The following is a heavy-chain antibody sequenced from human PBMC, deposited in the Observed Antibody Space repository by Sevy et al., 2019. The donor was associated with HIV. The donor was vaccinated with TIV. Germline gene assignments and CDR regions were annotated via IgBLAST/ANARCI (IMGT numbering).Heavy chain of an antibody. J-gene: IGHJ4*02. CDR2: INSDGSST. Sequence: GGSLRLSCAASGFTFSSYWMHWVRQAPGKGLVWVSRINSDGSSTSYADSVKGRFTISRDNAKNTLYLQMNSLRAEATAVYYCARDPLGYCTNGVCYRSGFFDYWGQGTLVTVSS. CDR3: ARDPLGYCTNGVCYRSGFFDY. CDR1: GFTFSSYW. D-gene: IGHD2-8*01. V-gene: IGHV3-74*01.